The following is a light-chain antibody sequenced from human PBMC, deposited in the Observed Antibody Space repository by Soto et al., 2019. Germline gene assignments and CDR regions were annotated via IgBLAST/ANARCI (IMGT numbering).Light chain of an antibody. V-gene: IGKV3-15*01. Sequence: EIVMTQSPATLSVSPGERATLSCKASQSVSTNLGWYQQKPGQAPRLLIYGASSRATGIPGRFSGSGSGTEFTLTISSLQSEDFAIYYCQQYNNWPRTFGQGTKVEIK. J-gene: IGKJ1*01. CDR2: GAS. CDR3: QQYNNWPRT. CDR1: QSVSTN.